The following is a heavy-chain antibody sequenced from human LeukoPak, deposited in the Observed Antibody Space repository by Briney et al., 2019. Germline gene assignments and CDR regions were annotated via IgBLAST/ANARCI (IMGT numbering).Heavy chain of an antibody. CDR3: ASLYYYDSSGYSFDY. J-gene: IGHJ4*02. CDR2: IIPIFGTA. Sequence: GASVKVSCKASGGTFSSYAISWVRQAPGQGLEWMGGIIPIFGTANYAQKFQDRVTITADESTSTAYMELSSLRSEDTAVYYCASLYYYDSSGYSFDYWGQGTLVTVSS. CDR1: GGTFSSYA. D-gene: IGHD3-22*01. V-gene: IGHV1-69*13.